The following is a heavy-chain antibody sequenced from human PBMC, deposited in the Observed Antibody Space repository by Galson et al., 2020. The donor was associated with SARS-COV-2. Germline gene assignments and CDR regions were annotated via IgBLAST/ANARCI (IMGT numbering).Heavy chain of an antibody. CDR1: GGSISSGAYY. CDR3: ARDEAGYGVLDH. V-gene: IGHV4-31*03. D-gene: IGHD4-17*01. J-gene: IGHJ4*02. Sequence: PSETLSLTCSVSGGSISSGAYYWSWIRQFPGRGLEWIGYIHYSGSTYYNPSLKRRVSMSVATSKSQFSLRLSSVTSADTAVYYCARDEAGYGVLDHWGRGTLVTVSS. CDR2: IHYSGST.